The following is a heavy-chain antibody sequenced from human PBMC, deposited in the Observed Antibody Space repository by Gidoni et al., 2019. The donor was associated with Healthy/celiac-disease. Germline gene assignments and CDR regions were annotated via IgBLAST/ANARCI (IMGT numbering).Heavy chain of an antibody. V-gene: IGHV4-31*03. Sequence: QVQLQESGPGLVKPSQTLSLTCTVSGGSLSSGGYYWSWIRQHPGKGLEWIGYIYYSGSTYYNPSLKRRVTISVDTSKNQFSLKLSSVTAADTAVYYCARGYSGYDGAFDIWGQGTMVTVSS. J-gene: IGHJ3*02. D-gene: IGHD5-12*01. CDR2: IYYSGST. CDR1: GGSLSSGGYY. CDR3: ARGYSGYDGAFDI.